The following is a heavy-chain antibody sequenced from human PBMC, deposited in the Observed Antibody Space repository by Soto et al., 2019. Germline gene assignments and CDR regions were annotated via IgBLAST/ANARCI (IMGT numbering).Heavy chain of an antibody. V-gene: IGHV3-30-3*01. Sequence: QVQLMESGGGVVQSGRSLRLSCAASGFTFSSFVMHWVRQAPGKGLEWVAMISYDGSNKNYADSVKGRFTISRDNSKNTLYLQMNSLRAEDTAMTSVTEDYWGQGTLVTVSS. D-gene: IGHD4-17*01. J-gene: IGHJ4*02. CDR2: ISYDGSNK. CDR1: GFTFSSFV. CDR3: TEDY.